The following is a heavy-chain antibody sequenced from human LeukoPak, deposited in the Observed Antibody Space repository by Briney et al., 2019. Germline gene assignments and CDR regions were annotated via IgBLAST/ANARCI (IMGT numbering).Heavy chain of an antibody. V-gene: IGHV1-46*01. Sequence: ASVTVSCTASGYTLSSYDMHWVRQAPGQGLEWMAIINPSAGSTDYARKFQGRVTVTRDTSTSTVYMELSSLTSEDTAVYYCARVPNRRYYLDYWGQGTLVTVSS. CDR1: GYTLSSYD. CDR3: ARVPNRRYYLDY. J-gene: IGHJ4*02. CDR2: INPSAGST. D-gene: IGHD2-8*01.